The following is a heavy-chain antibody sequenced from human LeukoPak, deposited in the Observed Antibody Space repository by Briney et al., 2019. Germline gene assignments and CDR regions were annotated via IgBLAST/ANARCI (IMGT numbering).Heavy chain of an antibody. CDR1: GGSISSYY. V-gene: IGHV4-59*12. Sequence: PSETLSLTCTVSGGSISSYYWSWIRQPPGKGLEWIGYIYCSGSTNYNPSLKSRVTISLDTSKNHFSLKLSSVTAADTAVYYCARGSGGYSYGNNWFDPWGQGTLVTVSS. CDR2: IYCSGST. J-gene: IGHJ5*02. CDR3: ARGSGGYSYGNNWFDP. D-gene: IGHD5-18*01.